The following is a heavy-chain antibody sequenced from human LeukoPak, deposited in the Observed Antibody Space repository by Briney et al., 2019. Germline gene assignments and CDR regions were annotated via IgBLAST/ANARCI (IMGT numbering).Heavy chain of an antibody. CDR3: ARDRTDYDFWSGYYTLSYFDY. J-gene: IGHJ4*02. CDR1: GFSFSSYN. V-gene: IGHV3-21*01. CDR2: ISSSSSYI. D-gene: IGHD3-3*01. Sequence: GGSLRLSCAASGFSFSSYNRNWVRQAPGKGLEWVSSISSSSSYIYYADSVKGRFTISRDNAKNSLYLQMNSLRAEETAVFYCARDRTDYDFWSGYYTLSYFDYWGQGTLVTVSS.